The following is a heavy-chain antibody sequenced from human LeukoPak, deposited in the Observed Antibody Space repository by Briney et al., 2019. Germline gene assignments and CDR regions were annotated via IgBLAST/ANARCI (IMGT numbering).Heavy chain of an antibody. CDR1: GYTFTGYY. CDR2: INPNSGGT. Sequence: ASVKVSCKASGYTFTGYYMHWVRQAPGQGLEWMGWINPNSGGTKYAKKFQGRVTMTRDTSISTGYMELSRLRSDDTAVYYCARGEVSSWYDYFQHWGQGNLVTVSS. J-gene: IGHJ1*01. CDR3: ARGEVSSWYDYFQH. D-gene: IGHD6-13*01. V-gene: IGHV1-2*02.